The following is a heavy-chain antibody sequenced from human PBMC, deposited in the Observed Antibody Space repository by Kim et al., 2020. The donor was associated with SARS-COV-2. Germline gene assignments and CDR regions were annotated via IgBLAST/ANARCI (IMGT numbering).Heavy chain of an antibody. CDR1: GGSISSGGYY. J-gene: IGHJ3*02. D-gene: IGHD3-22*01. Sequence: SETLSLTCTVSGGSISSGGYYWSWIRQHPGKGLEWIGYIYYSGSTYYNPSLKSRVTISVDTSKNQFSLKLSSVTAADTAVYYCARAPIYMIVVVQAFDIWGQGTMVTVSS. CDR2: IYYSGST. V-gene: IGHV4-31*03. CDR3: ARAPIYMIVVVQAFDI.